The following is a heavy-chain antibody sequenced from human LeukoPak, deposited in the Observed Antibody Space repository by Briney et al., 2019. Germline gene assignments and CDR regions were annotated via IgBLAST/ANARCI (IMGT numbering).Heavy chain of an antibody. D-gene: IGHD3-22*01. CDR3: ARFGEYYYDSSGYYYEPYYFDY. CDR2: IYHSGST. CDR1: GYSISSGYY. V-gene: IGHV4-38-2*01. Sequence: PPETLSLTCAVSGYSISSGYYWGWIRQPPGKGLEWIGSIYHSGSTYYNPSLKSRVTISVDTSKNQFSLKLSSVTAADTAVYYCARFGEYYYDSSGYYYEPYYFDYWGQGTLVTVSS. J-gene: IGHJ4*02.